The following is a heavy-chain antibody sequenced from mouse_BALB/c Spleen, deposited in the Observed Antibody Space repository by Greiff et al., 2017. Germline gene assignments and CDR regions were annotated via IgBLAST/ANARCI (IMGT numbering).Heavy chain of an antibody. Sequence: EVKLLESGAELVKPGASVKLSCTASGFNIKDTYMHWVKQRPEQGLEWIGRIDPANGNTKYDPKFQGKATITADTSSNTAYLQLSSLTSEDTAVYYCARRGGSSPYYAMDYWGQGTSVTVSS. V-gene: IGHV14-3*02. D-gene: IGHD1-1*01. CDR2: IDPANGNT. J-gene: IGHJ4*01. CDR1: GFNIKDTY. CDR3: ARRGGSSPYYAMDY.